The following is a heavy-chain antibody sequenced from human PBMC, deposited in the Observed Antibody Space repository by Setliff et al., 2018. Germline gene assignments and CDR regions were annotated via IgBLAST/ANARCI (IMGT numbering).Heavy chain of an antibody. CDR3: ARAYTNMVNYFDH. V-gene: IGHV1-2*02. CDR2: SNPNNGGT. J-gene: IGHJ4*02. D-gene: IGHD2-2*02. Sequence: ASVKVSCKASGYVFSAYYIYWVRQAPGQGLEWMGWSNPNNGGTNYAPKFQGSVTMTRDTSISAVYMELHSVTSDDAAIYYCARAYTNMVNYFDHWGQGTLVTVSS. CDR1: GYVFSAYY.